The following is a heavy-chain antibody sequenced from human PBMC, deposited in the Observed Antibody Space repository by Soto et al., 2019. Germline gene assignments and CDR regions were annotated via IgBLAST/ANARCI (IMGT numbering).Heavy chain of an antibody. J-gene: IGHJ3*02. D-gene: IGHD5-12*01. CDR1: GFTFSDYY. CDR2: ISSSGSTI. Sequence: QVQLVESGGGLVKPGGSLRLSCAASGFTFSDYYMSWIRQAPGKGLEWVSYISSSGSTIYYADSVKGRFTISRDNAKNSLYLQMNSLRAEDAAVYYCARDSVLAMATEYDAFDIWGQGTMVTVSS. CDR3: ARDSVLAMATEYDAFDI. V-gene: IGHV3-11*01.